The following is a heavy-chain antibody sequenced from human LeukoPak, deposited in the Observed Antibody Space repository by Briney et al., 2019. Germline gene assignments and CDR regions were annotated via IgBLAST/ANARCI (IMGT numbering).Heavy chain of an antibody. CDR2: ISAYNGNT. CDR3: ARDPLLWFGEAIDY. Sequence: EASVKVSCKASGYTFTSYGISWVRQAPGQGLGWMGWISAYNGNTNYAQKLQGRVTMTTDTSTSTAYMELRSLRSDDTAVYYCARDPLLWFGEAIDYWGQGTLVTVSS. D-gene: IGHD3-10*01. J-gene: IGHJ4*02. V-gene: IGHV1-18*01. CDR1: GYTFTSYG.